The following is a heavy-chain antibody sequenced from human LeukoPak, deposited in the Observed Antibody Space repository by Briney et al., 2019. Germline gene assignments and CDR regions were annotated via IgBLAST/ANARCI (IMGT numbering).Heavy chain of an antibody. CDR3: ARAEGPYCSGGSCYRSGAFDI. J-gene: IGHJ3*02. V-gene: IGHV1-69*05. Sequence: SVKVSCKASGYTFTSYGISWVRQAPGQGLEWMGRIIPIFGTANYAQKFQGRVTITTDESTSTAYMELSSLRSEDTAVYYCARAEGPYCSGGSCYRSGAFDIWGQGTMVTVSS. CDR2: IIPIFGTA. CDR1: GYTFTSYG. D-gene: IGHD2-15*01.